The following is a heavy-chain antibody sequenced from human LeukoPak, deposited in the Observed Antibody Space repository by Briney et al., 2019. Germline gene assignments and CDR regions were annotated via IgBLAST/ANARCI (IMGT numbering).Heavy chain of an antibody. CDR2: ISPGGGSM. Sequence: GGSLRLSCAASGFTFRDYHMSWIRQAPGKGLEWVSYISPGGGSMYFADSVKGRFSISRDNAKNSVYLQMNSLTAEDTAVYYCAGGRDKLVAGPGGYFDYWAQGTLVTVSS. J-gene: IGHJ4*02. CDR1: GFTFRDYH. D-gene: IGHD6-19*01. CDR3: AGGRDKLVAGPGGYFDY. V-gene: IGHV3-11*01.